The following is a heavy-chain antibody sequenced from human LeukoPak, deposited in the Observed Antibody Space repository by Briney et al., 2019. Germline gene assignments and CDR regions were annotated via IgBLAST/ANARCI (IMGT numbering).Heavy chain of an antibody. D-gene: IGHD3-22*01. V-gene: IGHV1-18*01. Sequence: GASVKVSCKASGGTFNSYAISWVRQAPGQGLEWMAWISAYNGKTNFARKFRGRVTMTTDTSTSTAYMELRSLRSDDTAIYYCARDRNPYYDGSGYGYCWGQGTLVTVSS. J-gene: IGHJ4*02. CDR2: ISAYNGKT. CDR1: GGTFNSYA. CDR3: ARDRNPYYDGSGYGYC.